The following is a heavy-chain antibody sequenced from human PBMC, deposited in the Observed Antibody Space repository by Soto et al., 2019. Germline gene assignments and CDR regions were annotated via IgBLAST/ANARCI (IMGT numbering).Heavy chain of an antibody. J-gene: IGHJ6*03. D-gene: IGHD1-1*01. CDR2: ISGSGGST. CDR1: GFTFSSYA. Sequence: PGGSLRLSCAASGFTFSSYAMSWVRQAPGKGLEWVSAISGSGGSTYYADSVKGRFTISRDNSKNTLYLQMSSLRAEDTAVYYCAKHFNSDGYYYYYYMDVWGKGTTVTVSS. CDR3: AKHFNSDGYYYYYYMDV. V-gene: IGHV3-23*01.